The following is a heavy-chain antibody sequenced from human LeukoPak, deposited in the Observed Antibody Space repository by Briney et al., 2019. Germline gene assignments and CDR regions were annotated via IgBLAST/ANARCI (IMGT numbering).Heavy chain of an antibody. CDR3: AKADYYGDLPDDAFDI. D-gene: IGHD4-17*01. V-gene: IGHV3-23*01. Sequence: GGSLRLSCAGSGFTFSNYAMTWVRQAPGKGLEWVSAISGSGGSRYYADSVKGRFTISRDNSKNTLYLQMNSLRAEDTAIYYCAKADYYGDLPDDAFDIWGHGTMVTVSS. J-gene: IGHJ3*02. CDR2: ISGSGGSR. CDR1: GFTFSNYA.